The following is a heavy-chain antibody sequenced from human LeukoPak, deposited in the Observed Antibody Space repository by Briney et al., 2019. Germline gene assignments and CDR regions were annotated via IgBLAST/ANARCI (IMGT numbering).Heavy chain of an antibody. V-gene: IGHV1-2*02. J-gene: IGHJ5*02. CDR2: INPNSGGT. CDR1: GYTFSGYY. CDR3: ARDYDH. Sequence: ASVKVSCKASGYTFSGYYLFWVRQAPGHGLEYMGWINPNSGGTNYAQKLQGRVTMTTDTSISTAYMELSRLTSDDTAVYYCARDYDHWGQGTLVTVSS.